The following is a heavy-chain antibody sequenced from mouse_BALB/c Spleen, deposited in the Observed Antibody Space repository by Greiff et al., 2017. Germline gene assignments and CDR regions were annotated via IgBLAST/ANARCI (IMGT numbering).Heavy chain of an antibody. CDR2: IDPANGNT. D-gene: IGHD2-10*02. V-gene: IGHV14-3*02. Sequence: VQLKESGAELVKPGASVKLSCTASGFNIKDTYMHWVKQRPEQGLEWIGRIDPANGNTKYDPKFQGKATITADTSSNTAYLQLSSLTSEDTAVYYCARYGTSYWYFEVWGAGTTVTVSS. J-gene: IGHJ1*01. CDR3: ARYGTSYWYFEV. CDR1: GFNIKDTY.